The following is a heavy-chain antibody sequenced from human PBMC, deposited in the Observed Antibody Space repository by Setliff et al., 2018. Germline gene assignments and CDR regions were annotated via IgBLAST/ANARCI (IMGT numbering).Heavy chain of an antibody. CDR3: TTGTNYFGSGSTSHLFYMDV. D-gene: IGHD3-10*01. Sequence: PGGSLRLSCEAYGFSFNDAWMNWVRQATGKGLEWVGHIRSKTDGGATSYAAPVQGRFTISRDDSTNTLYLHMNSLTTEDTGVYYCTTGTNYFGSGSTSHLFYMDVWGKGTTVTVSS. CDR2: IRSKTDGGAT. J-gene: IGHJ6*03. CDR1: GFSFNDAW. V-gene: IGHV3-15*01.